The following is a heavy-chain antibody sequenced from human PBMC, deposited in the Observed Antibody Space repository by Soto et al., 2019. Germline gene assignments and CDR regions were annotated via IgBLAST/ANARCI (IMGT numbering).Heavy chain of an antibody. D-gene: IGHD3-3*01. Sequence: ASVKVSCKASGYTFTSYAMHWVRQAPGQRLEWMGWINAGNGNTKYSQKFQGRVTITRDTSASTAYMELSSLRSEDTAVYYCARDPRGFDGMDVWGQGTTVTVSS. CDR2: INAGNGNT. J-gene: IGHJ6*02. V-gene: IGHV1-3*01. CDR1: GYTFTSYA. CDR3: ARDPRGFDGMDV.